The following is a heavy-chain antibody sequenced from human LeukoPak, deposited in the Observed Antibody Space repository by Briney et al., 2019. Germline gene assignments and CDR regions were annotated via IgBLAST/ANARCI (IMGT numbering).Heavy chain of an antibody. CDR1: GYTLIRYS. V-gene: IGHV1-18*01. CDR2: ISSYNGDT. CDR3: ARERDTALAPYLDY. Sequence: ASLKVSCKTSGYTLIRYSIGWVRQAPGQGLEWMGWISSYNGDTKYAQKFQDRVTMTTDTSTSTAYLEMRRLRFDDTAVYFCARERDTALAPYLDYWGQGTLLTVSS. D-gene: IGHD5-18*01. J-gene: IGHJ4*02.